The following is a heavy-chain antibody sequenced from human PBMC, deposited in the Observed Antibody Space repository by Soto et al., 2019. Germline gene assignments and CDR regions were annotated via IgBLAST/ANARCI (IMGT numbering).Heavy chain of an antibody. CDR2: TYHSGST. CDR1: GYSISSGYY. CDR3: ASPLGTARGGSYYYYGMDV. D-gene: IGHD6-6*01. Sequence: KTSETLSLTCAVSGYSISSGYYWGWIRQPPGKGLEWIGSTYHSGSTYYNPSLKSRVTISVDTSKNQFSLKLSSVTAADTAVYYCASPLGTARGGSYYYYGMDVWGQGTTVTVSS. J-gene: IGHJ6*02. V-gene: IGHV4-38-2*01.